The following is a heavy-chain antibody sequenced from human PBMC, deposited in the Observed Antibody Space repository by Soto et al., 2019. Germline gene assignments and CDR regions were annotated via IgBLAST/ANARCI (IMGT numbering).Heavy chain of an antibody. CDR2: ISGSGDST. CDR1: GFTFSSYA. D-gene: IGHD6-19*01. CDR3: ARRGSGCYYDY. V-gene: IGHV3-23*01. Sequence: EVQLLESGGGLVQPGGSLRLSCAASGFTFSSYAMRWVRQAPGKGLEWVSAISGSGDSTYYADSVKGRFTNSRDNSKNMLYLQMNSLRAEDTAVYYCARRGSGCYYDYWGQGTLVTVSS. J-gene: IGHJ4*02.